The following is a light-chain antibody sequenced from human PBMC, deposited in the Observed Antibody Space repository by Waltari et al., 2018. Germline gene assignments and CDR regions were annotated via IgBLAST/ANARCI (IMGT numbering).Light chain of an antibody. V-gene: IGKV1-5*03. Sequence: DIQMTQSPSTLSAPVGDRVTITCRTSQSISSWLAWYQQKPGKAPKLLIYKASSLERDVPSRFSGSGSGTEFTLTISSLQPDDFATFYCQHYSSYPPTFGGGTKVEIK. CDR3: QHYSSYPPT. J-gene: IGKJ4*01. CDR1: QSISSW. CDR2: KAS.